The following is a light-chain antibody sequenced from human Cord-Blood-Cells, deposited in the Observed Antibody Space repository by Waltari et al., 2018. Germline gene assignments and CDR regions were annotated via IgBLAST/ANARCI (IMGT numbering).Light chain of an antibody. J-gene: IGKJ2*01. CDR1: QSISSW. CDR3: QQYNSYWYT. V-gene: IGKV1-5*03. CDR2: TAS. Sequence: DIQMNQSPSTLSASLGARGTITCRASQSISSWLAWYQQKPGKAPKLLIYTASRLESGVPSRFSGSGSVTEFTLTISSLQPDDFATYYCQQYNSYWYTFGQGTKLEIK.